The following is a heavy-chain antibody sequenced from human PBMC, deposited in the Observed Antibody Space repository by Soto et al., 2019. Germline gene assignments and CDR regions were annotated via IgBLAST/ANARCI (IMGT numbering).Heavy chain of an antibody. J-gene: IGHJ4*02. CDR1: GFTFSTSA. CDR3: TKDQRWATTHYSDH. CDR2: ISASGIST. Sequence: PRGSLVLSCSSSGFTFSTSAMSWVRQAPGKGLEWVSGISASGISTYYADSVKGRFTISRDNSKNSLSLQLTSLRAEDTAKYYCTKDQRWATTHYSDHWGQGALVTVSS. V-gene: IGHV3-23*01. D-gene: IGHD4-17*01.